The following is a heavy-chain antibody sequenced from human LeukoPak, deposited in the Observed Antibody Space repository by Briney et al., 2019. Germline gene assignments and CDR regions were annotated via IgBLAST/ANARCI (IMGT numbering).Heavy chain of an antibody. J-gene: IGHJ6*03. CDR1: GGSLSSGSYY. CDR3: ARDPWPGPGYYYYYMDV. Sequence: SQTLSLTCTVSGGSLSSGSYYWSWIRQPAGKGLEWIGRIYTSGSTNYNPTLKSRVTISVDTSKNQFSLKLSSVTAADTAVYYCARDPWPGPGYYYYYMDVWGKGTTVTVSS. CDR2: IYTSGST. V-gene: IGHV4-61*02.